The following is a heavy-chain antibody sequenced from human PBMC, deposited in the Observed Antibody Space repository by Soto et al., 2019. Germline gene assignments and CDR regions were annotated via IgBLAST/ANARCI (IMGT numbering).Heavy chain of an antibody. D-gene: IGHD1-1*01. Sequence: QITLKESGPTLVKPTQTLTLTCTFSGFSLTTSGVGVGWIRQPPGKALEWLALVYGDDDKRYTTSLKSRLTTTKDTSTNQVVFTMTTMDPVDTPTYYCARNVFGGYVGALDVWGQGTMVTVSS. J-gene: IGHJ3*01. CDR2: VYGDDDK. V-gene: IGHV2-5*02. CDR3: ARNVFGGYVGALDV. CDR1: GFSLTTSGVG.